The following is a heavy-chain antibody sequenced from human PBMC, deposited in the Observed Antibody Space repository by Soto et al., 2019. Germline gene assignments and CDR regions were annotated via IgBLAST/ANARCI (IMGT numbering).Heavy chain of an antibody. D-gene: IGHD3-16*01. CDR2: ISHSGST. J-gene: IGHJ6*02. Sequence: SETLSLTCTVSGGSISSSSYYWGWIRQPPGKGLEWIGEISHSGSTNYNPSLKSRVTISVDRSKNQFSLELTSVTAADTAVYYCASSYTATWFDYSHYGMDVWAQGTTVPVS. CDR1: GGSISSSSYY. CDR3: ASSYTATWFDYSHYGMDV. V-gene: IGHV4-39*07.